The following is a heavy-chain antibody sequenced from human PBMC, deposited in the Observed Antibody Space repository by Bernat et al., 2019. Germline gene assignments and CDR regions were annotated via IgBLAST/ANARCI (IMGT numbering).Heavy chain of an antibody. Sequence: EVLLVESGGGLVQTGGSLRLSCEGSGFTFSRYWMGWVRQAPWKGLEWVANIKADGSEKYYVDSVKGRFTIYRDNDQNSMYLQMNSLRAEDTALYYCARERYGDYNYWGQGTQVTVSS. J-gene: IGHJ4*02. CDR1: GFTFSRYW. CDR3: ARERYGDYNY. D-gene: IGHD4-17*01. CDR2: IKADGSEK. V-gene: IGHV3-7*01.